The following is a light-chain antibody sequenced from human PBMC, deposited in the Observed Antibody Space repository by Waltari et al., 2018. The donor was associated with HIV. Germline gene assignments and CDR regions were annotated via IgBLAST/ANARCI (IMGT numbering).Light chain of an antibody. Sequence: EIVMTQSPATLSVSPEERATLSCRASQSVSNNLAWYPQKPGQAPRLLIYGASTRATGIPARFSGSGSGTEFTLTISSLQSGDFAVYYCQQYSKWPGTFGQGTKVDIK. CDR3: QQYSKWPGT. CDR2: GAS. J-gene: IGKJ1*01. V-gene: IGKV3D-15*01. CDR1: QSVSNN.